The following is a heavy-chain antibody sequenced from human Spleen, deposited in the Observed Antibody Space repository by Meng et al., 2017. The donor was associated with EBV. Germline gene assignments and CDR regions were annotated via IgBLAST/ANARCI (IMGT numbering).Heavy chain of an antibody. Sequence: VLPVKAGREMKGPGASVKVSCQASGYTFSTYGITWVRQAPGQGLEWMGWIDPYNGDTKFAQKFQGRVTMTTDTSTSTAYMEVRSLRSDDTAIYYCARMYILTGYWTSLETWGQGTLVTVSS. CDR3: ARMYILTGYWTSLET. CDR2: IDPYNGDT. V-gene: IGHV1-18*01. J-gene: IGHJ5*02. CDR1: GYTFSTYG. D-gene: IGHD3-9*01.